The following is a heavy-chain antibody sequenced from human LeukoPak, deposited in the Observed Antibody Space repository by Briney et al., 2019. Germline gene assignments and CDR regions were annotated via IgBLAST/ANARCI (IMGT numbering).Heavy chain of an antibody. CDR2: INHSGST. V-gene: IGHV4-34*01. Sequence: SETLSLTCAVCGGSFSGYYWSWIRPPPGKGLEWIGEINHSGSTNYNPSLKSRVTISVDTSKDQFSLQLSSVTAADTAVYYCARDWNRYAYWGQGTLVTVSS. CDR1: GGSFSGYY. D-gene: IGHD1-1*01. CDR3: ARDWNRYAY. J-gene: IGHJ4*02.